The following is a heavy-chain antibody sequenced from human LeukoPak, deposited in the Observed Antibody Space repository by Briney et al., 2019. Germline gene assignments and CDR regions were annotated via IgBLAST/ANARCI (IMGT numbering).Heavy chain of an antibody. CDR3: AKRKGFYCSGGSCYSFQNNWFDP. D-gene: IGHD2-15*01. CDR2: ISYDGSNK. J-gene: IGHJ5*02. CDR1: GFTFSSYA. V-gene: IGHV3-30*04. Sequence: GGSLRLSCAASGFTFSSYAMHWVRQAPGKGLEWVAVISYDGSNKYYADSVKGRFTISRDNSKNTLYLQMNSLRAEDTAVYYCAKRKGFYCSGGSCYSFQNNWFDPWGQGTLVTVSS.